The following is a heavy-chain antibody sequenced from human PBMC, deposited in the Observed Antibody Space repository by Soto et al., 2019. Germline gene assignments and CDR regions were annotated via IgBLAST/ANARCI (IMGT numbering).Heavy chain of an antibody. J-gene: IGHJ3*02. Sequence: ASVKVSCKASGYTFTSCGISWVRQAPGQGLEWMGGFDAEDGETIYAQKFQGRVTMTEDTSTDTAYMELSSLRSEDTAVYYCATSAVLLWFEIWGQGTMVTVSS. CDR1: GYTFTSCG. V-gene: IGHV1-24*01. D-gene: IGHD3-10*01. CDR2: FDAEDGET. CDR3: ATSAVLLWFEI.